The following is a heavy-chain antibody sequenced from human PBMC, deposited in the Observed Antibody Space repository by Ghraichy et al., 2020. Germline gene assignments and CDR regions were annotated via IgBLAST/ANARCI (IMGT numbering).Heavy chain of an antibody. CDR2: ISYDGTNK. D-gene: IGHD2-2*01. CDR3: ARGGGIVVIFLGMDV. CDR1: GFTFSNHA. Sequence: GGSLRLSCAASGFTFSNHAMHWVRQAPGKGLEWVAVISYDGTNKYYADSVKGRFIISRDNSKNTVYLQMNSLRVEDTAVYYCARGGGIVVIFLGMDVWGQGTTVTVSS. V-gene: IGHV3-30*03. J-gene: IGHJ6*02.